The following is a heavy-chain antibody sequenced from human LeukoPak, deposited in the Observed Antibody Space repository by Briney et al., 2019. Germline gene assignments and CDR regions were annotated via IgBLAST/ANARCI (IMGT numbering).Heavy chain of an antibody. Sequence: GRSLRLSCAASGFTFGSFGIHWVRQAPGKGLEWVAVMSYDGSTKYYGDPVKGRFTISRDNSKNMLYLQMNSLRAEDTAVYYCAKDSGELLYGDAFDIWGQGTTVTVSS. D-gene: IGHD3-10*01. CDR3: AKDSGELLYGDAFDI. CDR2: MSYDGSTK. J-gene: IGHJ3*02. V-gene: IGHV3-30*18. CDR1: GFTFGSFG.